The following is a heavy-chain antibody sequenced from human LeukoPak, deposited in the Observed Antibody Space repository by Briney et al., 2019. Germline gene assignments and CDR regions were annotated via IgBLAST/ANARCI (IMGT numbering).Heavy chain of an antibody. J-gene: IGHJ4*02. Sequence: SETLSLTCTVSGGSISSYYWSWIRQPPGKGLEWIGYIYYSGSTNYNPSLKSRVTISVDTSKNQFSLKLSSVTAADTAVYYCARGRPGIAVAPLGYWGQGTLVTVSS. CDR1: GGSISSYY. CDR3: ARGRPGIAVAPLGY. CDR2: IYYSGST. D-gene: IGHD6-19*01. V-gene: IGHV4-59*01.